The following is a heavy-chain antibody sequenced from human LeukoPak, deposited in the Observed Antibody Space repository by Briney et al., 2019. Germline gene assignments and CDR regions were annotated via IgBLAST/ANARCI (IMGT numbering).Heavy chain of an antibody. CDR3: ARGDIVLMVYADY. CDR1: GFTFSSYS. J-gene: IGHJ4*02. V-gene: IGHV3-21*01. Sequence: GGSLKLSCAASGFTFSSYSMNWVRQAPGKGLEWVSSISSSSSYIYYADSVKGRFTISRDNAKNSLYLQMNSLRAEDTAVYYCARGDIVLMVYADYWGQGTLVTVSS. D-gene: IGHD2-8*01. CDR2: ISSSSSYI.